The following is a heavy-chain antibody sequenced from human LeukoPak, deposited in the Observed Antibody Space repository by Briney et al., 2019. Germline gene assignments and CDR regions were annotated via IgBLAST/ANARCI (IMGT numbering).Heavy chain of an antibody. CDR3: ASGVADYGDYVWYYFDY. CDR2: IWYDGSNK. J-gene: IGHJ4*02. V-gene: IGHV3-33*01. Sequence: GGSLRLSCAASGLTFSSYGMHWVRQAPGKGLEWVAVIWYDGSNKYYADSVKGRFTISRDNSKNTLYLQMNSLRAEDTAVYYCASGVADYGDYVWYYFDYWGQGTLVTVSS. D-gene: IGHD4-17*01. CDR1: GLTFSSYG.